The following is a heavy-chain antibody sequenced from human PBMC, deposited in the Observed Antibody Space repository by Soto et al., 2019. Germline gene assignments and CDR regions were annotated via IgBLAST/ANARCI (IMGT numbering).Heavy chain of an antibody. CDR1: DDSIRSYY. V-gene: IGHV4-59*01. D-gene: IGHD5-12*01. CDR2: IYYTGST. CDR3: VGGYPRDGYKRGAFDS. Sequence: SETLSLTCTVSDDSIRSYYWSWIRQPPGKGLEYIGYIYYTGSTNYNPSLKSRVAISVDTSKNQFSLKLSSVTAADTAVYYCVGGYPRDGYKRGAFDSWGQGTLVTVSS. J-gene: IGHJ4*02.